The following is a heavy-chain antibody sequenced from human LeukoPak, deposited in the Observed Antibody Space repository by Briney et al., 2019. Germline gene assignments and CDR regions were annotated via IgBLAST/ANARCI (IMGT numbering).Heavy chain of an antibody. CDR2: IIPIFGTA. D-gene: IGHD2-21*01. CDR3: AREGLDCGFDI. CDR1: GGTFSSYA. V-gene: IGHV1-69*13. J-gene: IGHJ3*02. Sequence: GASVKVSCKASGGTFSSYAISWVRQAPGQGLEWMGGIIPIFGTANYAQKSQGRVTITAGESTSTAYMELSSLRSEDTAVYYCAREGLDCGFDIWGQGTMVTVSS.